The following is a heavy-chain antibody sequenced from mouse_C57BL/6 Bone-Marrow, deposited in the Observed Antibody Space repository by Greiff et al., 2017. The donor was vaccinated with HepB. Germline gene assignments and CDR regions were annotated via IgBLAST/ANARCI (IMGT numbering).Heavy chain of an antibody. CDR1: GFTFSNYW. V-gene: IGHV6-3*01. Sequence: EVQLVESGGGLVQPGGSMKLSCVASGFTFSNYWMNWVRQSPEKGLEWVAQIRLKSDNYATHYAESVKGRFTISRDDSKSSVYLQMNNLRAEDTGIYYCTVGGYWFAYWGQGTLVTVSA. D-gene: IGHD2-2*01. J-gene: IGHJ3*01. CDR3: TVGGYWFAY. CDR2: IRLKSDNYAT.